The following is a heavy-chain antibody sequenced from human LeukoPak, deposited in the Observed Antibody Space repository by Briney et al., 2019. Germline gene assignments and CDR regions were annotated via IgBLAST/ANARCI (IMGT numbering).Heavy chain of an antibody. CDR3: ARDCDWNDVDYYYGLDV. CDR2: VYYSGST. V-gene: IGHV4-61*01. Sequence: SETLSLTCTVSGGSVSSASYYWSWIRQPPGKGVGWIGYVYYSGSTNYNPSLKSRVTISVDTSKNQFSLKLTSVTAADTAVYYCARDCDWNDVDYYYGLDVWGQGTTVTVSS. D-gene: IGHD1-1*01. CDR1: GGSVSSASYY. J-gene: IGHJ6*02.